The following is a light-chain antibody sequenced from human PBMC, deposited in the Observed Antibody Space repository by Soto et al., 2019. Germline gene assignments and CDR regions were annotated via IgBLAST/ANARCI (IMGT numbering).Light chain of an antibody. CDR2: DVS. CDR1: SSDVGGYNY. Sequence: QSALTQPASVSGSXGQSXXISCTGTSSDVGGYNYVSWYQQHPGKAPKLMIYDVSNRPSGVSNRFSGSKSGNTASLTISGLQAEDEADYYCSSYTSSSTLVVFSGGNKITVL. V-gene: IGLV2-14*01. CDR3: SSYTSSSTLVV. J-gene: IGLJ2*01.